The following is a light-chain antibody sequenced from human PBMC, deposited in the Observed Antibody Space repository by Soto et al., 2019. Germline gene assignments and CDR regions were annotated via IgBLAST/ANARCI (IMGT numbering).Light chain of an antibody. Sequence: QSALTQPASVSGSHGQSITVSCTGTSSDVGGYNYVSWYQQHPGKAPRLMIYDVTNRPSGVSDRFSGSKSGNTASLTISGLQAEDEADYYCSSYRRGSTYVFGTGTKVTVL. J-gene: IGLJ1*01. CDR3: SSYRRGSTYV. CDR1: SSDVGGYNY. CDR2: DVT. V-gene: IGLV2-14*03.